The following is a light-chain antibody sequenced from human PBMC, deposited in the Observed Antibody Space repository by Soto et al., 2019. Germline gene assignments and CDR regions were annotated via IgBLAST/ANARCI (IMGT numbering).Light chain of an antibody. CDR3: QQYNSYWT. V-gene: IGKV1-5*03. J-gene: IGKJ1*01. CDR2: KAS. Sequence: DIQMTQSPSTLSASVGDRVTITCRASQSISSWLAWYQQKPGKAPKLLIYKASSLESGVPSRLSGSGSGTEFTLTISSLQPDDVATYCCQQYNSYWTFGQGTKVEIK. CDR1: QSISSW.